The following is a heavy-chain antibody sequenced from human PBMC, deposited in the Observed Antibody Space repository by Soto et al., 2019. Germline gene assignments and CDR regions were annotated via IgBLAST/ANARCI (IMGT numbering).Heavy chain of an antibody. CDR3: AGLLKTFDY. CDR2: IIPIFGTA. J-gene: IGHJ4*02. CDR1: GGTFSSYA. Sequence: QVQLVQSGAEVKKPGSSVKVSCKASGGTFSSYAISWVRQAPGQGLEWMGGIIPIFGTANYAQKFQGRVTITADDSTSAAYMELGSLSSEDSDGYYCAGLLKTFDYWGQGTLVTVSS. V-gene: IGHV1-69*12. D-gene: IGHD5-18*01.